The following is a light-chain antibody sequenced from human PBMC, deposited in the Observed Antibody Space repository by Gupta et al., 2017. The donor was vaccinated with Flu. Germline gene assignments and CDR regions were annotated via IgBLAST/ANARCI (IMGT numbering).Light chain of an antibody. CDR2: GAS. CDR1: QSVSSSY. CDR3: QQYGSSPPGTT. J-gene: IGKJ1*01. V-gene: IGKV3-20*01. Sequence: EIVLTQSPGTLSLSPGERATLSCRASQSVSSSYFAWYQQKPGQAPRLLIYGASSRATGIPDWFSGSGSGTEFTLTISRLEPEDFAVYYCQQYGSSPPGTTFGQGTKVEIK.